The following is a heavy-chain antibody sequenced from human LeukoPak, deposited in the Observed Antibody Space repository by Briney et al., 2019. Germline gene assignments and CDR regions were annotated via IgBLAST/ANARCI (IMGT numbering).Heavy chain of an antibody. CDR3: AKDYGSGSYWPYFDY. CDR2: ISWNSGSI. CDR1: GFTFDDYA. D-gene: IGHD3-10*01. Sequence: GGSLRLSCAASGFTFDDYAMHWVRHAPGKGLEGVSGISWNSGSIGYADSVKGRFTISRDNAKNSLYLQMNSLRAEDTALYYCAKDYGSGSYWPYFDYWGQGTLVTVSS. V-gene: IGHV3-9*01. J-gene: IGHJ4*02.